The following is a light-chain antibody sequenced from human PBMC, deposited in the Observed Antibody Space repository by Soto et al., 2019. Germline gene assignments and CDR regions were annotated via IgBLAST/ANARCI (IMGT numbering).Light chain of an antibody. V-gene: IGKV3-11*01. CDR3: QQRSNWPPSIT. J-gene: IGKJ5*01. CDR2: DAS. CDR1: QSISNY. Sequence: EIVLTQSPVTLSLSPGQGAALSCRASQSISNYLAWYQQKPGQAPRPLIYDASNRATGTPARFSGSGSGTDFTLTISSLEPEDFAVYYCQQRSNWPPSITFGQGTRLEIK.